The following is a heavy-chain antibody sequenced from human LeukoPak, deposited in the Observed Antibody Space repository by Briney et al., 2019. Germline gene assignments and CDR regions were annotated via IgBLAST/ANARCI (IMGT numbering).Heavy chain of an antibody. Sequence: ASVKVSCKISGHALSDLSIHWVRQAPGRGPERMRGFDPEVGDKMHAQKFQGRVTMTEDTSTDTAYMELNSLRSEDTAVYYCATDSDPWGPAAGTIDYWGQGTLVTVSS. CDR2: FDPEVGDK. J-gene: IGHJ4*02. CDR3: ATDSDPWGPAAGTIDY. V-gene: IGHV1-24*01. CDR1: GHALSDLS. D-gene: IGHD6-13*01.